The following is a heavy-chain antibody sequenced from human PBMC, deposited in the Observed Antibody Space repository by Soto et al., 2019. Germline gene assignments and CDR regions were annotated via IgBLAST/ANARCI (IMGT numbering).Heavy chain of an antibody. CDR2: IYYNGDS. Sequence: QVQLKESGPGLVKPSETLSLTCTVSGDSINNHYWNWIRQPPGKGLEWIGYIYYNGDSAYNPSLKSRVTMSVGPSKNQLSLKLTSVTAADPAVYYCGRHLLPHGDSYEVGDWSQGALVTVSS. V-gene: IGHV4-59*08. J-gene: IGHJ4*02. D-gene: IGHD3-16*01. CDR3: GRHLLPHGDSYEVGD. CDR1: GDSINNHY.